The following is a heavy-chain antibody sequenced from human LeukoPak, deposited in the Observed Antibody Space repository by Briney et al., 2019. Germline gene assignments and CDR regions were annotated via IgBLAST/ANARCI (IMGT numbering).Heavy chain of an antibody. D-gene: IGHD1-1*01. V-gene: IGHV4-59*01. Sequence: SETLSLTCTVSGGSISSYYWSWVRQPPGKELEWIGYIYYTGSTDYNPSLTSRVTISVDTSKNQFSLKLSSVTAADTAVYHCAVSTTFYYMDAGGKGATVTVSS. J-gene: IGHJ6*03. CDR2: IYYTGST. CDR1: GGSISSYY. CDR3: AVSTTFYYMDA.